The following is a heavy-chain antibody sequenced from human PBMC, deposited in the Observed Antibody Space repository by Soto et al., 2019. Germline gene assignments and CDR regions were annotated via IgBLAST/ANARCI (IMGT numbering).Heavy chain of an antibody. CDR2: IYYSGST. CDR1: GGSISSGGYY. J-gene: IGHJ5*02. CDR3: ARASTVTLYNWFDP. V-gene: IGHV4-31*03. Sequence: SETLSLTCTVSGGSISSGGYYWSLIRQHPGKGLEWIGYIYYSGSTYYNPSLKSRVTISVDTSKNQFSLKLSSVTAADTAVYYCARASTVTLYNWFDPWGQGTLVTVSS. D-gene: IGHD4-17*01.